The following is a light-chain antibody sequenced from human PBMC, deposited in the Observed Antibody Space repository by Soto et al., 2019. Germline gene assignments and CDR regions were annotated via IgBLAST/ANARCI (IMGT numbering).Light chain of an antibody. V-gene: IGKV1-5*01. Sequence: DIQMTQSPSTLSASVGDRVTITCRASQTIGSSLAWYQHKPGKAPKLLIFDASTLQTGVPSRFSGSGFGTEFTLTISNLQPDDFATFYCQQHNDYSPVTFGQGTKLEIK. J-gene: IGKJ2*01. CDR2: DAS. CDR1: QTIGSS. CDR3: QQHNDYSPVT.